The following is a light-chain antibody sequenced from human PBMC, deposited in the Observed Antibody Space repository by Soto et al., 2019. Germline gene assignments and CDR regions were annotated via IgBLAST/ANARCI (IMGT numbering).Light chain of an antibody. V-gene: IGKV3-15*01. J-gene: IGKJ5*01. CDR3: QQRSNWWIT. Sequence: IALTQPPGTQSVSPGERATLTCRASQSVSSNLDWYQQKPGQAPRLLIYGASTRATGIPARFSGSGSGTEFTLTISSLQSEDFAVYYCQQRSNWWITFGQGTRLEIK. CDR2: GAS. CDR1: QSVSSN.